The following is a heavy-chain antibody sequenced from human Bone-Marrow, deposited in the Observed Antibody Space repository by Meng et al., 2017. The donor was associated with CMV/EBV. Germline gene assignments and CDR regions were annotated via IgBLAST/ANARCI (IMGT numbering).Heavy chain of an antibody. CDR1: GYTLTSYD. CDR3: ARDTDLGYYDFWSRTGPPYGMDV. CDR2: MNPNSGNT. J-gene: IGHJ6*02. V-gene: IGHV1-8*01. D-gene: IGHD3-3*01. Sequence: SVKVSRKASGYTLTSYDINWVRQATGQGLEWMGWMNPNSGNTGYVQKFQGRVTMTRNTSISTAYMELSSLRSEDTAVYYCARDTDLGYYDFWSRTGPPYGMDVWGQGTTVTVSS.